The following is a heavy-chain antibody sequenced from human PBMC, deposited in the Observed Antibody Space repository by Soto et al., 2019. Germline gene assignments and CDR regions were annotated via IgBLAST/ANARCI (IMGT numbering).Heavy chain of an antibody. V-gene: IGHV4-30-4*01. Sequence: QVQLQESGPGLVKPSQTLSLTCTVSGGSISSGDYYWSWIRQPPGKGLEWIGYIYYSGSTYYNPSLKSRVTISVDTSKNQFSLKLSSVTAADTAVYYCASARRYDLVPYYYYGMDVWGQGTTVTVSS. J-gene: IGHJ6*02. D-gene: IGHD2-2*01. CDR2: IYYSGST. CDR1: GGSISSGDYY. CDR3: ASARRYDLVPYYYYGMDV.